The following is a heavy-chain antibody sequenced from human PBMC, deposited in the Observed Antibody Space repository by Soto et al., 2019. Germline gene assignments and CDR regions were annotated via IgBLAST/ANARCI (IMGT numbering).Heavy chain of an antibody. CDR1: GFTVSSNY. Sequence: EVQLVESGGGLIQPGGSLRLSCAASGFTVSSNYMSWVRQAPGKGLEWVSVIYSGGSTYYADSVKGRFTISRDNSKNTLYLQMNSLRAEDTAVYYCARDRGRNHYYYGMDVWGQGTTVTVSS. D-gene: IGHD3-16*01. CDR2: IYSGGST. J-gene: IGHJ6*02. V-gene: IGHV3-53*01. CDR3: ARDRGRNHYYYGMDV.